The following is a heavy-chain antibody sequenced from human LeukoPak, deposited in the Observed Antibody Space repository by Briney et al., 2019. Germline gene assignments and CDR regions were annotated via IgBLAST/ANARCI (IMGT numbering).Heavy chain of an antibody. Sequence: GGSLRLSCSASGFTFSSLPMHWVRQAPGKGLEYVSGSSSNGRSTYYADSAKGRFIISRDNSKNTLYLQMSSLRPEDTAMYYCARSMDILNKFEYWGQGTLVTVSS. CDR1: GFTFSSLP. CDR2: SSSNGRST. J-gene: IGHJ4*02. V-gene: IGHV3-64D*06. CDR3: ARSMDILNKFEY. D-gene: IGHD2-2*03.